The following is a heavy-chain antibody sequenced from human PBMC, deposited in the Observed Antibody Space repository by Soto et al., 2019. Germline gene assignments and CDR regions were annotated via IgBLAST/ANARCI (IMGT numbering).Heavy chain of an antibody. CDR3: ARDRQPARYSSGWSHVGFDY. CDR1: GFTFSSYA. J-gene: IGHJ4*02. CDR2: ISYDGSNK. V-gene: IGHV3-30-3*01. D-gene: IGHD6-19*01. Sequence: GGSLRLSCAASGFTFSSYAMHWVRQAPGKGLEWVAVISYDGSNKYYADSVKGRFTISRDNSKNTLYLQMNSLRAEDTAVYYCARDRQPARYSSGWSHVGFDYWGQGTLVTVSS.